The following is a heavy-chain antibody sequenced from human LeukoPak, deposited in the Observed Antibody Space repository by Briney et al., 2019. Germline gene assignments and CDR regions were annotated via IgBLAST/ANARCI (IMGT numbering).Heavy chain of an antibody. Sequence: ASVKVSCKASGYTFTSYEINWVRQATGQGLEWMGWMNPNRGNAAYAQKFQGGVTMTRNTSISTAYMELSSLRSEDTAVYYCARGNYGAYWGQGTLVTVSS. CDR3: ARGNYGAY. V-gene: IGHV1-8*01. D-gene: IGHD4/OR15-4a*01. CDR2: MNPNRGNA. CDR1: GYTFTSYE. J-gene: IGHJ4*02.